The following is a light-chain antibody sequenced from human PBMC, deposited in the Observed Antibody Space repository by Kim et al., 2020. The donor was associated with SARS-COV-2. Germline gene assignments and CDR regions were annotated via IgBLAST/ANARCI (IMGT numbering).Light chain of an antibody. CDR2: DVS. Sequence: QSITISCTGTSSDVGGYNYVSWYQQHPGKAPKLMIYDVSNRPSGVSNRFSGSKSGNTASLTISGLQAEDEADYYCSSYTSSSTNWVFGGWTQLTVL. V-gene: IGLV2-14*03. J-gene: IGLJ3*02. CDR1: SSDVGGYNY. CDR3: SSYTSSSTNWV.